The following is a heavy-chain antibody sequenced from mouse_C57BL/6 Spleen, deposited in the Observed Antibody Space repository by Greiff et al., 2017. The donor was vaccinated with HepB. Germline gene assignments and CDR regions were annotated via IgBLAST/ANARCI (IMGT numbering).Heavy chain of an antibody. D-gene: IGHD2-3*01. J-gene: IGHJ3*01. CDR2: IYPGDGDT. Sequence: QVQLQQSGAELVKPGASVKISCKASGYAFSSYWMNWVKQRPGKGLEWIGQIYPGDGDTNYNGKFKGKATLTADKSSSTAYMQLSSLTSEDSAVYFCARREDDGYSRFAYWGQGTLVTVSA. CDR1: GYAFSSYW. V-gene: IGHV1-80*01. CDR3: ARREDDGYSRFAY.